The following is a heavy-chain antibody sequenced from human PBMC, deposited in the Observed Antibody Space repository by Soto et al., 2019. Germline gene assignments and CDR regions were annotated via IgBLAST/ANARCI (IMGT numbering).Heavy chain of an antibody. Sequence: QVQLVESGGGVVQPGRSLRLSCAASGFTFSSYGMHWVRQAPGKGLEWVAVISYDGSNKYYADSVKGRFTISRDNSKNTLHLQMNSLRAEDTAVYYCANYGGDYWGQGTLVTVSS. D-gene: IGHD4-17*01. CDR1: GFTFSSYG. CDR2: ISYDGSNK. V-gene: IGHV3-30*18. J-gene: IGHJ4*02. CDR3: ANYGGDY.